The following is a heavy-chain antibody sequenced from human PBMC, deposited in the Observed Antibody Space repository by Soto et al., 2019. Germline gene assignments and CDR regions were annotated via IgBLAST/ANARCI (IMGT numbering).Heavy chain of an antibody. CDR1: GFTFSSYA. Sequence: DVQLLESGGDLVQPGGSLRLSCAASGFTFSSYAISWVRQAPGKGLEWVSAITSSGGTTFYADSVKGRFTISRDNSIKTTFLQMNSLRAEDTAVYFCAKGAGSFHYDYWGQGALVTVSS. CDR2: ITSSGGTT. V-gene: IGHV3-23*01. D-gene: IGHD6-19*01. J-gene: IGHJ4*02. CDR3: AKGAGSFHYDY.